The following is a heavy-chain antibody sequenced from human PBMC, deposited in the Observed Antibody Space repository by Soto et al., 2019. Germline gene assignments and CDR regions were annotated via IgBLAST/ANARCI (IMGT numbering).Heavy chain of an antibody. D-gene: IGHD3-10*01. V-gene: IGHV1-2*04. J-gene: IGHJ4*01. CDR3: GSYYDSENRFVN. CDR2: INPNSGGT. CDR1: GYTFTGYY. Sequence: ASVKVSCKASGYTFTGYYMHWVRQAPGQGLEWMGWINPNSGGTNYAQKFQGWVTMTRDTSISTAYMELSRLRSDDTGVYCCGSYYDSENRFVNWVHGPRVTVSP.